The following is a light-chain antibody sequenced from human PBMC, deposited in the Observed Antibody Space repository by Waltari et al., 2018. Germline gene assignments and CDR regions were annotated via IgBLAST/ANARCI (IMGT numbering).Light chain of an antibody. CDR1: QSVGRSS. CDR2: RAS. CDR3: QQHGTLPAT. Sequence: EIVLTQSPGTASLSPGERVTLSCRASQSVGRSSLAWYQQKPGQDPSLVIYRASRRATGIPDRFSGSGSGTDFGLTIRRLGPEDCAVYYCQQHGTLPATFGQGTKVEIK. J-gene: IGKJ1*01. V-gene: IGKV3-20*01.